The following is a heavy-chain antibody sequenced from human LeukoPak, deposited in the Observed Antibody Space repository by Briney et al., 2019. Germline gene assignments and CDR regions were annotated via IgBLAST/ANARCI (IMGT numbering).Heavy chain of an antibody. V-gene: IGHV3-21*01. CDR1: GFTFSSYS. J-gene: IGHJ5*02. D-gene: IGHD1-26*01. Sequence: GGSLRLSCAASGFTFSSYSMNWVRQAPGKGLEWVSSISSSSSHIYYADSVKGRFTISRDNAKNSLYLQMNSLRAEDTAVYYCAKGEATDGFDPWGQGTLVTVSS. CDR3: AKGEATDGFDP. CDR2: ISSSSSHI.